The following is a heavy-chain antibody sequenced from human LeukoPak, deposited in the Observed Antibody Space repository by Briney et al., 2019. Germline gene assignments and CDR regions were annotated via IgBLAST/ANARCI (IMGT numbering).Heavy chain of an antibody. J-gene: IGHJ6*02. CDR1: GFTFSSYG. V-gene: IGHV3-30*18. CDR3: AKRMSGPPGMDV. D-gene: IGHD3-3*01. Sequence: GGSLRLSCAASGFTFSSYGMHWVRQAPGKGLEWVAVISYDGSNKYYADSVKGRFTISRDNSKNTLYLQMNSLRAEDTAVYYCAKRMSGPPGMDVWGQGTTVTVSS. CDR2: ISYDGSNK.